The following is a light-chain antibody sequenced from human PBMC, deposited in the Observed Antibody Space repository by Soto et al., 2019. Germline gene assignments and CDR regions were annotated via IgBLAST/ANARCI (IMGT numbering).Light chain of an antibody. Sequence: DIQMTQSPSTLSASVGDRVTITCRASQSISSWLAWYQQKPWKAPKLLSYDASSLQSGVPSRFSGSGSGTEFTLTISSLQPDDFATYYCQQYNSYWTFGQGTKVEIK. CDR1: QSISSW. CDR3: QQYNSYWT. V-gene: IGKV1-5*01. J-gene: IGKJ1*01. CDR2: DAS.